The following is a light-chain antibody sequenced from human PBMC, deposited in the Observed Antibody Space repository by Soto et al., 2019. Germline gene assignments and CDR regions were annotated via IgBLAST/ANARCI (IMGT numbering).Light chain of an antibody. CDR3: QQYDSTPWT. J-gene: IGKJ1*01. CDR1: QSVNRNF. V-gene: IGKV3-20*01. CDR2: GAS. Sequence: EIVVTQSPGTLSLSPGERATLSCRASQSVNRNFLAWFQHKPGQAPRLLIYGASSRATGIPDRFSGSGSGTDFTLTINRLEPEDFAVYFCQQYDSTPWTFGQGTKVEIK.